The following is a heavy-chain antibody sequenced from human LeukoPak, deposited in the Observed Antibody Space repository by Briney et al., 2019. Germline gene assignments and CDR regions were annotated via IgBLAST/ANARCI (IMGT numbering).Heavy chain of an antibody. J-gene: IGHJ6*03. CDR3: ARDVKAVADSYYYLDV. Sequence: SETLSLTCTVSGYSISSGYYWNWIRQPPGKGLEWIGFIYYSGSTNYNPSLKSRVTMSVDTSKKQFSLKLSSVTAADTAVYYCARDVKAVADSYYYLDVWGKGTTVTISS. V-gene: IGHV4-61*01. CDR1: GYSISSGYY. D-gene: IGHD6-19*01. CDR2: IYYSGST.